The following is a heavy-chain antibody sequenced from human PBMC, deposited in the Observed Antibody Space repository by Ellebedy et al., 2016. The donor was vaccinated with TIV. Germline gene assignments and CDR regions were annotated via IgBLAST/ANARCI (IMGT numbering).Heavy chain of an antibody. Sequence: AASVKVSCKVSGYTLTELSMHWVRQAPGKGLEWMGGFDPEDGETIYAQKFQGRVTMTEDTSTDTAYMELSSLRSEDTAVYYCAGQYGGYDLFDYWGQGTLVTVSS. CDR2: FDPEDGET. V-gene: IGHV1-24*01. J-gene: IGHJ4*02. CDR1: GYTLTELS. CDR3: AGQYGGYDLFDY. D-gene: IGHD5-12*01.